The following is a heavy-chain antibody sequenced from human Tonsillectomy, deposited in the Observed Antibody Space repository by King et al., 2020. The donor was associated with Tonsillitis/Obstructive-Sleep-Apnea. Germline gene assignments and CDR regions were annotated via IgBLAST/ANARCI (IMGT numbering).Heavy chain of an antibody. CDR2: ISDSGGST. D-gene: IGHD4-23*01. V-gene: IGHV3-23*04. Sequence: VQLVESGGGLVQSGGSLRLSCAASGFTFSSYAMSWVRQAPGKGLEWVSVISDSGGSTYYADSVKGRFTISRDNSKNTLYLQMNSLRAEDMAVYHCAKLYGGNSGSHFDYWGQGTLVTVSP. CDR3: AKLYGGNSGSHFDY. CDR1: GFTFSSYA. J-gene: IGHJ4*02.